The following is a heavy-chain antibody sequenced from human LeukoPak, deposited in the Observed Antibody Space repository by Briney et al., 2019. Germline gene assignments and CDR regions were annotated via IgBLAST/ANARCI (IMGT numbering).Heavy chain of an antibody. Sequence: GGSLRLSCAASGFTFSTYEMKWVRQAPGKGLEWVSYISSSGDSLYYADPVKGRFTISRDNARNSLYLQMNSLRVDDTAVYYCARVTYYDSSGVTDYWGQGTLVTVSS. J-gene: IGHJ4*02. V-gene: IGHV3-48*03. CDR3: ARVTYYDSSGVTDY. CDR1: GFTFSTYE. CDR2: ISSSGDSL. D-gene: IGHD3-22*01.